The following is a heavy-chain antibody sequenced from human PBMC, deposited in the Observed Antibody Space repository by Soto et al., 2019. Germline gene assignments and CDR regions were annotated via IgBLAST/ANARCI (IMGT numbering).Heavy chain of an antibody. J-gene: IGHJ2*01. CDR3: ARFSGGNQRSYWYFDL. CDR1: GFSLSNARMG. D-gene: IGHD2-15*01. CDR2: IFSNDEK. V-gene: IGHV2-26*01. Sequence: QVTLKESGPVLVKPXETLTXXXTVSGFSLSNARMGVSWIRQPPGKALEWLAHIFSNDEKSYSTSLKSRLTISKDTSKSQVVLTMTNMDPVDTATHYCARFSGGNQRSYWYFDLWGRGTLVTVSS.